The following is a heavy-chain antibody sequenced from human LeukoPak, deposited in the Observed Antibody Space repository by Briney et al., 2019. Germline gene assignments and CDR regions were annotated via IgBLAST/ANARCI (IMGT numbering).Heavy chain of an antibody. J-gene: IGHJ4*02. CDR3: ARVVTTGTYYFDY. V-gene: IGHV6-1*01. Sequence: SQTLSLTCAISGDSVSSNSATWNWIRQSPSRGLEWLGRTYYRPKWYNDYAVSVKSRVTINPDTSKNQFSLQLNSVTPDDTAVYYCARVVTTGTYYFDYWGQGTLDTVSS. CDR2: TYYRPKWYN. D-gene: IGHD1-1*01. CDR1: GDSVSSNSAT.